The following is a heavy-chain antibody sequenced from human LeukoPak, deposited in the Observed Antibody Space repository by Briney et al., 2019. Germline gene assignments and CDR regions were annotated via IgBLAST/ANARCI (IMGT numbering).Heavy chain of an antibody. Sequence: PGGSLRLSCAASGFTFNIYAMSWVRQAPGKGLEWVSTISVTGIYADSVKGRFTIFRDNLKNILYLQMNSLRAEDSAIYYCAKDTELGGTYYDFDSWGQGTLVTVSS. CDR1: GFTFNIYA. J-gene: IGHJ5*01. V-gene: IGHV3-23*01. CDR2: ISVTG. D-gene: IGHD3-10*01. CDR3: AKDTELGGTYYDFDS.